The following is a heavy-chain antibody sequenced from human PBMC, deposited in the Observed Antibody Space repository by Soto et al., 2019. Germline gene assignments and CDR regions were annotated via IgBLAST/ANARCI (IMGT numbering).Heavy chain of an antibody. V-gene: IGHV4-31*03. D-gene: IGHD3-22*01. CDR1: GGSISSGGYY. CDR3: ARLGYDSSGYYYNFSDY. CDR2: IYYSGST. Sequence: QVQLQESGPGLVKPSQTLSLTCTVSGGSISSGGYYWSWIRQHPGKGLECIGYIYYSGSTYYNPSLKSRVTISVDTSKNQFSLKLSSVTAADTAVYYCARLGYDSSGYYYNFSDYWGQGALVTVSS. J-gene: IGHJ4*02.